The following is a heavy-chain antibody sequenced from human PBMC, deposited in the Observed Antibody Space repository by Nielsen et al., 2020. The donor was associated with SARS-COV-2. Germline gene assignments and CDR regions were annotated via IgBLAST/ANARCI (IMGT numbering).Heavy chain of an antibody. J-gene: IGHJ2*01. CDR3: ARDSKVPYYDILTGYYPNWYFDL. Sequence: GESLKISCAASGFTFSSYWMSWVRQAPGKGLEWVANIKQDGSEKYYVDSVKGRFTISRDNAKNSLYLQMNSLRAEDTAVYYCARDSKVPYYDILTGYYPNWYFDLWGRGTLVTVSS. CDR2: IKQDGSEK. CDR1: GFTFSSYW. D-gene: IGHD3-9*01. V-gene: IGHV3-7*01.